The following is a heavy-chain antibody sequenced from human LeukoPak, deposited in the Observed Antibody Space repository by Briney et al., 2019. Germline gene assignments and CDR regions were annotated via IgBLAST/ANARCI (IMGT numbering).Heavy chain of an antibody. Sequence: GESLKISCKGSGYSFTYYWIGWVRQMPGRGLEWMGRIHPSDSYTNYSPSFQGHVTISADKSISTAYLQWSSLKASDTAMYYCARVGVFGELLLDYWGQGILVTVSS. CDR3: ARVGVFGELLLDY. V-gene: IGHV5-10-1*01. CDR2: IHPSDSYT. D-gene: IGHD3-10*02. J-gene: IGHJ4*02. CDR1: GYSFTYYW.